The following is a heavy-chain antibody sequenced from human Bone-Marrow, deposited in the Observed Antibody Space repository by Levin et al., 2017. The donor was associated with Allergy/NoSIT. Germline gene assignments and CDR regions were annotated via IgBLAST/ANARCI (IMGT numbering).Heavy chain of an antibody. Sequence: SETLSLTCAVYGGSFSGYYWSWIRQPPGKGLEWIGEINHSGSTNYNPSLKSRVTISVDTSKNQFSLKLSSVTAADTAVYYCARGQKWLVSNWFDPWGQGTLVTVSS. V-gene: IGHV4-34*01. CDR1: GGSFSGYY. D-gene: IGHD6-19*01. CDR2: INHSGST. CDR3: ARGQKWLVSNWFDP. J-gene: IGHJ5*02.